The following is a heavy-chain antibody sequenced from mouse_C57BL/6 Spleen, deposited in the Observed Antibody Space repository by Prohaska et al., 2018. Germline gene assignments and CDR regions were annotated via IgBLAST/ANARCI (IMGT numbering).Heavy chain of an antibody. CDR3: ASGNYAY. CDR2: IDPSDSET. D-gene: IGHD2-1*01. J-gene: IGHJ3*01. CDR1: GYTFTSYW. Sequence: QVQLQQPGAELVRPGTSVKLSCKASGYTFTSYWMHWVKQRPIQGLEWIGNIDPSDSETHYNQKFKDKATLTVDKSSSTAYMQLSSLTSEGSAVYYCASGNYAYWGQGTLVTVSA. V-gene: IGHV1-52*01.